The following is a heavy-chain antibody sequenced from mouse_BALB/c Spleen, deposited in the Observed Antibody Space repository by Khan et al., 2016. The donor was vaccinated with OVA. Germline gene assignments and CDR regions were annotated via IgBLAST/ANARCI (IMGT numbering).Heavy chain of an antibody. CDR3: SRVGPYHVHYCAWFAY. V-gene: IGHV1-4*01. CDR2: INPSNIYT. CDR1: GYTFTSYT. J-gene: IGHJ3*01. D-gene: IGHD1-1*01. Sequence: QVQLQQSGAELARPGASVKMSCKASGYTFTSYTIHRVKQRPGQGLEWSGYINPSNIYTNYNQKFRDKATLTADKSSRTAYIQLSSLTSKDSSVYSCSRVGPYHVHYCAWFAYWGQGTLVTVSA.